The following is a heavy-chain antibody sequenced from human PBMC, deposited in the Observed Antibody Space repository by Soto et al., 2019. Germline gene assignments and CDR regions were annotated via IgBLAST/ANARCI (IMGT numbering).Heavy chain of an antibody. CDR2: ISYDGSNK. Sequence: PVGSLRLSCAASGFTFSSYAMHWVRQAPGKGLEWVEVISYDGSNKYYADSVKGRFTISRDNSKNTLYLQMSSLRAEDTAVYYCARDLRGTYYYDSSGYYPDYWGQGTLVTVSS. D-gene: IGHD3-22*01. V-gene: IGHV3-30-3*01. CDR3: ARDLRGTYYYDSSGYYPDY. J-gene: IGHJ4*02. CDR1: GFTFSSYA.